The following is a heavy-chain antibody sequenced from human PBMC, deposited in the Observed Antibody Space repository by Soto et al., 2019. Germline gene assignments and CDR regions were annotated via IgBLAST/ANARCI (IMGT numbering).Heavy chain of an antibody. V-gene: IGHV1-58*01. J-gene: IGHJ6*02. D-gene: IGHD3-10*01. CDR2: IVVGSGNT. Sequence: VKVSCKGSGFSFTSSAVQWVRQAGGQRLEWIGWIVVGSGNTNYAQKFQERVTITRDMSTSTAYMELSSLRSEDTAVYYCAADPGYGSGSYYNVNYYYYGMDVWGQGTTVTAP. CDR3: AADPGYGSGSYYNVNYYYYGMDV. CDR1: GFSFTSSA.